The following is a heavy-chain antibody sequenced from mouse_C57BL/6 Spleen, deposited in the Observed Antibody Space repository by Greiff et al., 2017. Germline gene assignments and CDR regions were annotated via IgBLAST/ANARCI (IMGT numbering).Heavy chain of an antibody. CDR1: GYTFTGYW. D-gene: IGHD2-4*01. J-gene: IGHJ3*01. V-gene: IGHV1-9*01. CDR2: ILPGSGST. Sequence: QVQLQQSGAELMKPGASVKLSCKATGYTFTGYWIEWVKQRPGHGLEWIGEILPGSGSTNYNEKFKGKATFTADTSSSTAYMQLSSLTTEDSAIYYCARLGGYYDYGRTFAYWGQGTLVTVSA. CDR3: ARLGGYYDYGRTFAY.